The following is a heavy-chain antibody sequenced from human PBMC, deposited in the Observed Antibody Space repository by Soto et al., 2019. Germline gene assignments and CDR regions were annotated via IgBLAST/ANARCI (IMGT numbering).Heavy chain of an antibody. CDR3: AKFEGPPLEYWYLDF. CDR1: GFTFSAYA. J-gene: IGHJ2*01. Sequence: EVQLLESGGGLVQPGGSLRLSCAASGFTFSAYAMGWVRQAPGKGLEWVSTIHGGGGATHYADSVKGRFTISRDDSKNTLYAQMTTPRAEDTADYYCAKFEGPPLEYWYLDFWGRGTLVTVSS. V-gene: IGHV3-23*01. CDR2: IHGGGGAT. D-gene: IGHD1-1*01.